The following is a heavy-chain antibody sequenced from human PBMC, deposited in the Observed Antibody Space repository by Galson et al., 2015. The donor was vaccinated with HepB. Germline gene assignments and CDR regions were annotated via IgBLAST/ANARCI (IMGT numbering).Heavy chain of an antibody. CDR1: GYTFTSYD. J-gene: IGHJ5*02. CDR2: MNPNSGNT. Sequence: SVKVSCKASGYTFTSYDINWVQQATGQGLEWMGWMNPNSGNTGYAQKFQGRVTMTRNTSISTAYMELTSLRSEATAVYYCARVRESSGWVTWGQGTLVIVSS. V-gene: IGHV1-8*01. D-gene: IGHD6-19*01. CDR3: ARVRESSGWVT.